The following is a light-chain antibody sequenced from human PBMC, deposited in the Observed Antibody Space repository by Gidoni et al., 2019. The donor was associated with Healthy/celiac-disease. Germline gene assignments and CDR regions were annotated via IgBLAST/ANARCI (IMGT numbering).Light chain of an antibody. CDR1: QSISSW. CDR3: QQYNSYSRT. CDR2: KAS. Sequence: DIQMTQSPSTLSASVGDRVTITCRASQSISSWLAWYQQKPGKAPKLLIYKASSLESGVPSRCSGSGCGTEFTITISSLQPDDFATYCCQQYNSYSRTFGQGTKVEIK. V-gene: IGKV1-5*03. J-gene: IGKJ1*01.